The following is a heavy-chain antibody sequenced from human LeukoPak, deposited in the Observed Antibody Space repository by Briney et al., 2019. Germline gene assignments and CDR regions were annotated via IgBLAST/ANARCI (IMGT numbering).Heavy chain of an antibody. J-gene: IGHJ4*02. D-gene: IGHD4-17*01. V-gene: IGHV1-2*02. Sequence: ASVKVSCKASGHTFTGYYIHWVRQAPRQGLEWMGWINPNSGDTKYAQNFQGRVTMTRDTSISTAYMELSSLRSVDTAVYYCARSKSSDYGDRYYFDSWGQGTLVTVSS. CDR3: ARSKSSDYGDRYYFDS. CDR2: INPNSGDT. CDR1: GHTFTGYY.